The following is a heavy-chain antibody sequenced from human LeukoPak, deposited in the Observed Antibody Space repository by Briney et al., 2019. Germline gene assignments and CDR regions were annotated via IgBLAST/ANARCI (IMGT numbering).Heavy chain of an antibody. D-gene: IGHD2-21*01. Sequence: ASEARSLTCAVYGGSFSGYYWSWIRQPPGKGLEWIGEINHSGSTNYNPSLKSRVTISVDTSKNQFSLKLSSVTAADTAVYYCAREVRGGGKFDYWGQGTLVTVSS. V-gene: IGHV4-34*01. CDR3: AREVRGGGKFDY. J-gene: IGHJ4*02. CDR1: GGSFSGYY. CDR2: INHSGST.